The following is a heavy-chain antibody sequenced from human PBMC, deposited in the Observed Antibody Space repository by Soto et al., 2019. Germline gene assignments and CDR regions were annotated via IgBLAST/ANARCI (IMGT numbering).Heavy chain of an antibody. CDR3: ARTTYCGGDCYFYFGMDV. V-gene: IGHV1-46*01. Sequence: ASVKVSYKASGYTFTSYYMHWVRQAPGQGLEWMGIINPSGGSTSYAQKFQGRVTMTRDTSTSTVYMELSSLRSEDTAVYYCARTTYCGGDCYFYFGMDVWGQGTTVTVSS. J-gene: IGHJ6*02. CDR1: GYTFTSYY. CDR2: INPSGGST. D-gene: IGHD2-21*02.